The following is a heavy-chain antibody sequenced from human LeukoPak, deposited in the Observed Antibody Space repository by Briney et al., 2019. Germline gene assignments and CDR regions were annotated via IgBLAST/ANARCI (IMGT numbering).Heavy chain of an antibody. V-gene: IGHV4-59*01. CDR2: IYYSGKT. CDR3: ARDATGHNSSWEFDH. D-gene: IGHD6-13*01. J-gene: IGHJ4*02. CDR1: GGSMNSYY. Sequence: PSETLSLTCSVSGGSMNSYYWSWIRQPPGKGLEWIGYIYYSGKTDYNDSLKSRVTISVDTSKNQFSLKLYSVTAADTAVYYCARDATGHNSSWEFDHWGQGTLVTVSS.